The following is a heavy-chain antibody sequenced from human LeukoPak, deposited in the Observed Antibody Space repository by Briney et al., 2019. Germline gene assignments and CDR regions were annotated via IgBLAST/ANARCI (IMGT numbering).Heavy chain of an antibody. V-gene: IGHV3-74*01. D-gene: IGHD1-7*01. J-gene: IGHJ4*02. CDR3: ATARNFRFEY. Sequence: GGSLRLSCATSGLTFRTTWMHWVRQAPGKGLLWVSRMNGEGTTIDYADSVKGRFTVSRDYAKNTLFLQMNNLRTEDTALYFCATARNFRFEYWGQGSLVIVSA. CDR1: GLTFRTTW. CDR2: MNGEGTTI.